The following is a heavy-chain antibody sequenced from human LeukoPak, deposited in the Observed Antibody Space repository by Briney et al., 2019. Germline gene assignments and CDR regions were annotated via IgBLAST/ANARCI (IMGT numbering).Heavy chain of an antibody. CDR3: ARADYGGNSAVFDV. CDR2: IYYAGTT. V-gene: IGHV4-59*01. J-gene: IGHJ3*01. Sequence: SETLSLTCTVSGGSIRGYFWNWIRQPPGRGLEWVGYIYYAGTTYYNPSLKSRVTISVDTSKNQFSLNLSSVTAADTAVYYCARADYGGNSAVFDVWGQGTMVTVSP. CDR1: GGSIRGYF. D-gene: IGHD4-23*01.